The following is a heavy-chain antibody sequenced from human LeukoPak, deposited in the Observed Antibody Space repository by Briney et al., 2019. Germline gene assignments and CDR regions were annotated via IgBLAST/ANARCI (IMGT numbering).Heavy chain of an antibody. J-gene: IGHJ4*02. CDR3: ATDTAGYCTNGVCSNFDY. D-gene: IGHD2-8*01. CDR1: GYTLTELS. Sequence: ASVKVSCKVSGYTLTELSMHWVRQAPGKGLEWMGGFDPEDGETIYAQKFQGRDTMTEDTSTDTAYMELSSLRSEDTAVYYCATDTAGYCTNGVCSNFDYWGQGTLVTVSS. CDR2: FDPEDGET. V-gene: IGHV1-24*01.